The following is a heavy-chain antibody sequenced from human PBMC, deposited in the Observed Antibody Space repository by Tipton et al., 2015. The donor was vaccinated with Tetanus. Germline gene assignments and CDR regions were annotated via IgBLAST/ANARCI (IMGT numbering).Heavy chain of an antibody. CDR3: TTPARYCSGGSCYLALDY. D-gene: IGHD2-15*01. V-gene: IGHV1-69*18. CDR2: IIPALSTT. Sequence: QLVQSGAEVKKPGSSVKVSCKASGGGFSKFAISWLRQAPGQGVELMGTIIPALSTTTYEQKFRGRITITADGSTSPAYMELSSLRSDDTAVYYCTTPARYCSGGSCYLALDYWGQGTLVTVSS. CDR1: GGGFSKFA. J-gene: IGHJ4*02.